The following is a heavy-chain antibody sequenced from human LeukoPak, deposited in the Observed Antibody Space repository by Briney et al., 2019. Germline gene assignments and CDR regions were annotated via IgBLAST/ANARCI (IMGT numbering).Heavy chain of an antibody. D-gene: IGHD3-22*01. Sequence: GSLRLSCAASGFTFSSYWMSWIRQPPGKGLEWIGSIYYSGSTYYNPSLKSRVTISVDTSKNQFSLKLSSVTAADTAVYYCARSLIVVVIPMSFDIWGQGTMVTVSS. CDR2: IYYSGST. J-gene: IGHJ3*02. CDR3: ARSLIVVVIPMSFDI. V-gene: IGHV4-39*07. CDR1: GFTFSSYW.